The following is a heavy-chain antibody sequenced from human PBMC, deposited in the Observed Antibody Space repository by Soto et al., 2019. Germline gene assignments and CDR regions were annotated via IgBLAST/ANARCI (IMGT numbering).Heavy chain of an antibody. CDR1: GFTFSSYG. CDR3: ARDKRAVAGTISSGLDV. Sequence: GGSLRLSCAASGFTFSSYGMHWVHQAPGKGLEWVAVIWYDGSNKYYADSVKGRFTISRDNSKNTLYLQMNSLRAEDTAVYYCARDKRAVAGTISSGLDVWGQGTTVTVSS. J-gene: IGHJ6*02. V-gene: IGHV3-33*01. CDR2: IWYDGSNK. D-gene: IGHD6-19*01.